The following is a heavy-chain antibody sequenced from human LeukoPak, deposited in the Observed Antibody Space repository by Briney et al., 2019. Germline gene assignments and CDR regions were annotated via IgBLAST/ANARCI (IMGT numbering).Heavy chain of an antibody. J-gene: IGHJ3*02. CDR2: INHSGST. D-gene: IGHD5-24*01. Sequence: SETLSLTCAVYGGSFSGYYWGWIRQPPGKGLEWIGEINHSGSTNYNPSLKSRVTISVDTSKNQFSLKLSSVTAADTAVYYCARDGIRPQNAFDIWGQGTMVTVSS. CDR3: ARDGIRPQNAFDI. V-gene: IGHV4-34*01. CDR1: GGSFSGYY.